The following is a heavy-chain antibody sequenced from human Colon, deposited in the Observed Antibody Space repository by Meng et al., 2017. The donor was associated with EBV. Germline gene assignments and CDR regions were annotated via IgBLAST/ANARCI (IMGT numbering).Heavy chain of an antibody. CDR2: IPRRGSS. V-gene: IGHV4-4*02. CDR3: LRGSGGSV. Sequence: GELRESGPALVKPSETLSLTCAFSGDSITNHNWWAWVRQPPGKGLEWIGEIPRRGSSAYNPSLKSRVSMSIDKSKNQFSLKLTSVTAADTAVYHCLRGSGGSVWGQGTLVTVSS. D-gene: IGHD3-10*01. J-gene: IGHJ1*01. CDR1: GDSITNHNW.